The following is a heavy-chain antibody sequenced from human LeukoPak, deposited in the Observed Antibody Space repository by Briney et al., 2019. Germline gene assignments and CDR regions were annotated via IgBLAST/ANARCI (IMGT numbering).Heavy chain of an antibody. CDR1: GYTFTGYD. Sequence: ASVKVCSKASGYTFTGYDMHWARQATGQGLQWKGWSNPNSGSTNYAQKFQGRVTMTRDTSISTAYMELSRLRSDDAAVYYCARDRGILLWFGELLSEDNWFDPWGQGTLVTVSS. CDR3: ARDRGILLWFGELLSEDNWFDP. CDR2: SNPNSGST. J-gene: IGHJ5*02. V-gene: IGHV1-2*02. D-gene: IGHD3-10*01.